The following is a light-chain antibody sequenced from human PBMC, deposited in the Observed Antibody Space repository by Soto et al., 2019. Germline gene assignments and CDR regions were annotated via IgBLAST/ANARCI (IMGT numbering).Light chain of an antibody. CDR3: QQTYSTPQT. V-gene: IGKV1-39*01. CDR2: AAS. J-gene: IGKJ1*01. Sequence: DIQMTQSPSSLSASVGDRVTITCRASPSVSSFLNWYQQKPGKAPNLLIYAASSLQSGVPSRFRGSGSGTDFTLTISSLQPEDFATYYCQQTYSTPQTFGQGTKVEIK. CDR1: PSVSSF.